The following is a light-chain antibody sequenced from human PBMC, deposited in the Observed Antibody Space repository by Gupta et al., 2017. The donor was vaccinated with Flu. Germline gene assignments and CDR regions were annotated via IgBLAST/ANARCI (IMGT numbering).Light chain of an antibody. Sequence: DIVMTQSPDSLAVSLGERATINCKSSQSLLYSSDNKNYLLWYQQKPGQPPKLLIHWASTRESGVPDRFSGSGSGTDFTLTISSLQAEDVAVYYCQQYYSTPYTFGQGTXLEIK. CDR1: QSLLYSSDNKNY. CDR2: WAS. CDR3: QQYYSTPYT. J-gene: IGKJ2*01. V-gene: IGKV4-1*01.